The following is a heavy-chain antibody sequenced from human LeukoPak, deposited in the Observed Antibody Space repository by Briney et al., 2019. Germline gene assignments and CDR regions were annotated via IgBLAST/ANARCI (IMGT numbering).Heavy chain of an antibody. D-gene: IGHD4-17*01. J-gene: IGHJ4*02. CDR1: GGSISSYY. CDR2: IHYTGGT. V-gene: IGHV4-59*01. Sequence: PSETLSLTCTVSGGSISSYYWTWIRQTPGKGLEWIGFIHYTGGTNYNPSLKSRVTISVDTSKSQFSLELTSVTAADTAVYYCAGGPAVTTNDYWGQGTLVTVFS. CDR3: AGGPAVTTNDY.